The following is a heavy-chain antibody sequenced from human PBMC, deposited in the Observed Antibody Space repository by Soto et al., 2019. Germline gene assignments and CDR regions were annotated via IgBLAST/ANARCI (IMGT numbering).Heavy chain of an antibody. Sequence: GGSLRLSCAASGFTFSSYAMSWVRQAPGKGLEWVSAISGSGGSTYYADSVKGRFTISRDNSKNTLYLQMNSLRAEDTAVYYCAKRGWLARGYYSYMDVWGKGTTVTVSS. CDR2: ISGSGGST. CDR1: GFTFSSYA. D-gene: IGHD6-19*01. J-gene: IGHJ6*03. CDR3: AKRGWLARGYYSYMDV. V-gene: IGHV3-23*01.